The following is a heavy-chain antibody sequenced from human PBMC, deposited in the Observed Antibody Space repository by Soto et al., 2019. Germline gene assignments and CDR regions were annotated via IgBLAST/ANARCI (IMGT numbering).Heavy chain of an antibody. CDR1: GFTFSLFA. V-gene: IGHV3-23*01. D-gene: IGHD7-27*01. Sequence: EVQLLESGGDLVQPGGSLRLSCAASGFTFSLFAMSWVRQSPGKGLEWVSTISGSGGSTYYADAVKGRFTIARDNSMDTLDLQMKCLRVEDTARYYCAKEVSLGSTVDLGYWGQGSLVTVSS. CDR3: AKEVSLGSTVDLGY. J-gene: IGHJ4*02. CDR2: ISGSGGST.